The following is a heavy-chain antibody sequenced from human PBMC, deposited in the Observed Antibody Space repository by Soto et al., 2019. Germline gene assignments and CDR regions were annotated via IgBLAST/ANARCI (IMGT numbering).Heavy chain of an antibody. CDR2: IYYSGST. Sequence: SETLSLTCTVSCGSISSSSYYWGWIRQPPGKGLEWIGSIYYSGSTYHNPSLKSRVTISVDTSKNQFSLKLSSVTAADTAVYYCARGHYYGSGSFDYWGQGTLVTVSS. D-gene: IGHD3-10*01. J-gene: IGHJ4*02. V-gene: IGHV4-39*01. CDR3: ARGHYYGSGSFDY. CDR1: CGSISSSSYY.